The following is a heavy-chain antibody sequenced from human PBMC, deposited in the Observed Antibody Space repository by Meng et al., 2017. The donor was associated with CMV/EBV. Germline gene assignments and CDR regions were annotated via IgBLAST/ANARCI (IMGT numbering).Heavy chain of an antibody. V-gene: IGHV3-73*01. CDR2: IRSKANSYAT. CDR3: TSRYFSSSWYWFDP. D-gene: IGHD6-13*01. J-gene: IGHJ5*02. CDR1: GFTFSGSA. Sequence: GGSLRLSCAASGFTFSGSAMHWVRQASGKGLEWVGRIRSKANSYATAYAASVKGRFTISRDDSKNTAYLQMSSLKTEDTAVYYCTSRYFSSSWYWFDPWGQGTLVTVSS.